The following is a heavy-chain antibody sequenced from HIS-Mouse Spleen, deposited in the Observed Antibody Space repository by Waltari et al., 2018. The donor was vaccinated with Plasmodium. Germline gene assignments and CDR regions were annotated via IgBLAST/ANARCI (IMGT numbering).Heavy chain of an antibody. V-gene: IGHV4-34*01. D-gene: IGHD3-10*01. J-gene: IGHJ2*01. Sequence: QVQLQQWGAGLLKPSETLSLTCAVSGGSFSGYYWVLIRQPPGKGLEWIGEINHSGSTNYNPSLKSRVPISVDTSKNQFSLKLSSVTAADTAVYYCARGLRGHYWYFDLWGRGTLVTVSS. CDR1: GGSFSGYY. CDR2: INHSGST. CDR3: ARGLRGHYWYFDL.